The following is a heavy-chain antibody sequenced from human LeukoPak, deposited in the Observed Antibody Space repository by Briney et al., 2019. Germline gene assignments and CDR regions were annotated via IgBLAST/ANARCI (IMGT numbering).Heavy chain of an antibody. V-gene: IGHV3-30*04. CDR3: ARDLSAAFDF. CDR1: GFTFSTSP. Sequence: PGGSLRLSCAASGFTFSTSPMHWVRQAPGKGLEWVARLVYDERSDYADSVKGRFSISRDNSKNTLFLDMSDLRVEDTAVYYCARDLSAAFDFWGQGVLVTVSS. CDR2: LVYDERS. D-gene: IGHD6-19*01. J-gene: IGHJ4*02.